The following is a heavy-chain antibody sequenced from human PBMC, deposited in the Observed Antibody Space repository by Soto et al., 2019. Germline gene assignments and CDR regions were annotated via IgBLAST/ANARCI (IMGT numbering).Heavy chain of an antibody. D-gene: IGHD4-17*01. Sequence: SETLSLTCTVSGGSILNGGHYWTWIRQHPGKGLEWIGRIFFSGNTHYNPALKSRLTFSLDTAKNQFSLKLTSVTAADTAIYYCARDNYGGMLDFWRPGTLVTVSS. V-gene: IGHV4-31*03. CDR3: ARDNYGGMLDF. CDR1: GGSILNGGHY. CDR2: IFFSGNT. J-gene: IGHJ4*02.